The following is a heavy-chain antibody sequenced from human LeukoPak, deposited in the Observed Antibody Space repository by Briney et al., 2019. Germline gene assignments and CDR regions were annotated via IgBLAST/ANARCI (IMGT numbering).Heavy chain of an antibody. V-gene: IGHV3-21*01. D-gene: IGHD1-26*01. CDR2: ISSSSSYI. CDR3: ARLISGSYFEYYYYYGMDV. CDR1: GFTFSSYS. J-gene: IGHJ6*02. Sequence: GGSLRLSCAASGFTFSSYSMNWVRQAPGKGLEWVSSISSSSSYIYYADSVKGRFTISRDNAKNSLYLQMNSLRAEDTAVYYCARLISGSYFEYYYYYGMDVWGQGTTVTVSS.